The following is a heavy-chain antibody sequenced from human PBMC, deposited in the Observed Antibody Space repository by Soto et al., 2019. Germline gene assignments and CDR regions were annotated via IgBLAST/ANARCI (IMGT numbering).Heavy chain of an antibody. CDR3: ARSVYYYDSSGYYVYYYYYGMDV. V-gene: IGHV6-1*01. CDR1: RHSVSSNSXA. D-gene: IGHD3-22*01. Sequence: SQTLSLTCAISRHSVSSNSXAWNWIRQSPSRGLECLGRTSYRSKWYNDYAVSVKSRITINPDTSKNQFSLQLNSVTPEDTAVYYCARSVYYYDSSGYYVYYYYYGMDVWGQGTTVTVSS. CDR2: TSYRSKWYN. J-gene: IGHJ6*02.